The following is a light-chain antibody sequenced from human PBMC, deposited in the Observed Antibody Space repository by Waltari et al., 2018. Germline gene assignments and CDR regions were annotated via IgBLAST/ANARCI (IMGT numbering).Light chain of an antibody. CDR1: GSDVGSYSL. V-gene: IGLV2-23*01. J-gene: IGLJ3*02. Sequence: QSALTQPASVSGFPGQSITISCSGTGSDVGSYSLVSWYQKQPDKAPKLIIYEGSEWPSGVSSRFSGAKSGDTASLTISGLQPEDEADYYCCSYAGSNSWVFGGGTKLTVL. CDR3: CSYAGSNSWV. CDR2: EGS.